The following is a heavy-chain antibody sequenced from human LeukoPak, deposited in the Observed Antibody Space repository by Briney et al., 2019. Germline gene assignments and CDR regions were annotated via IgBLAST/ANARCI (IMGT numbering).Heavy chain of an antibody. J-gene: IGHJ4*02. CDR2: INHDGSLR. D-gene: IGHD2/OR15-2a*01. CDR1: GFTLTSYG. V-gene: IGHV3-74*01. Sequence: GGSLRLSCAASGFTLTSYGMHWVRQSARKWLVWVSHINHDGSLRNYADSVKGRFTISRDIAKNTLYLQMNSLGADDTAMYYCTRDVFSLGDSWGQGTLVTVSS. CDR3: TRDVFSLGDS.